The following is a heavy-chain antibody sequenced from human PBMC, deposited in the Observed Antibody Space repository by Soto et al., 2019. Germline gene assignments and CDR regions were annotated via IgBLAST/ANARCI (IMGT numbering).Heavy chain of an antibody. CDR1: GFTFRNYW. CDR3: VREIYFDY. Sequence: EEQLVESGGGLVQPGGSLRLSCAGSGFTFRNYWMGWVRQAPGKRLEWVANIKQDGSERSYADSVKGRFTISRDNAKNSLYLQMSSLGADDTAVYYCVREIYFDYWGQGILVIVSS. V-gene: IGHV3-7*01. CDR2: IKQDGSER. J-gene: IGHJ4*02.